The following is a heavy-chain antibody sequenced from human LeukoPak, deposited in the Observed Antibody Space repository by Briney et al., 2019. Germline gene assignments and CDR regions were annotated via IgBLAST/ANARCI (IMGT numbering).Heavy chain of an antibody. CDR3: ARERSSVYYNN. CDR1: GYTFTSYG. D-gene: IGHD3-22*01. Sequence: ASVKVSCKASGYTFTSYGISWVRRAPGQGLEWMGWISGYNGNTNYAQKFQGRVTMTTDTATSTAYMELRSLRSDDTAIYYCARERSSVYYNNWGQGTLVTVSS. J-gene: IGHJ4*02. CDR2: ISGYNGNT. V-gene: IGHV1-18*01.